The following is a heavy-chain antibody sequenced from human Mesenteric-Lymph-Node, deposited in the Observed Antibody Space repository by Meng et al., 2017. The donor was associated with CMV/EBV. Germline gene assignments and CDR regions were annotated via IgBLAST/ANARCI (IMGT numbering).Heavy chain of an antibody. D-gene: IGHD3-10*01. V-gene: IGHV1-3*01. Sequence: TAYSIQWVRHAPGKRLEWMGWINAGSGNTRYSQKFQGRVTITTDTSASTAYMELNSLTPEDTAVYYCARDFVDIVGGVIETLNWFDPWGQGTLVTVSS. J-gene: IGHJ5*02. CDR2: INAGSGNT. CDR3: ARDFVDIVGGVIETLNWFDP. CDR1: TAYS.